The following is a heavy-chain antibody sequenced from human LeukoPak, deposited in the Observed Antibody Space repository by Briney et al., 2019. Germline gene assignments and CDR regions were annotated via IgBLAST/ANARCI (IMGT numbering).Heavy chain of an antibody. CDR3: AREEYYGSGSYPHFDY. Sequence: ASVKVSCKASGYTFISYAISWVRQAPGQGLEWMGWINTYNGNTNYAQNYQGRVTMTTDTSTSTAYMELRSLRSDDTAVYYCAREEYYGSGSYPHFDYWGQGTLVTVSS. J-gene: IGHJ4*02. CDR2: INTYNGNT. V-gene: IGHV1-18*01. CDR1: GYTFISYA. D-gene: IGHD3-10*01.